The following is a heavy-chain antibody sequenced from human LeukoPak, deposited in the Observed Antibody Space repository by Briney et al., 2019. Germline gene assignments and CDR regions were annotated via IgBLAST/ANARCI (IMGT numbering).Heavy chain of an antibody. V-gene: IGHV4-34*01. CDR2: INHSGST. J-gene: IGHJ4*02. CDR1: GGSFSGYY. Sequence: SETLSLTCAVYGGSFSGYYWSWIRQPPGKGLEWIGEINHSGSTNYNPSLKRRVTISVDTSKNQFSLKLSSVTAADTAVYYCARGRTTVTFDYWGQGTLVTVSS. CDR3: ARGRTTVTFDY. D-gene: IGHD4-17*01.